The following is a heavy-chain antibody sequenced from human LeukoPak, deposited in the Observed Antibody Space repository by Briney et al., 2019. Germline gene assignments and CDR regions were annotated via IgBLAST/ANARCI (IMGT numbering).Heavy chain of an antibody. D-gene: IGHD3-9*01. J-gene: IGHJ3*02. CDR3: ARERPILTGYYRALDAFDI. Sequence: SEALSLTCTVSGGSFSSYYWSWIRQPAGKGLEWIGRIYTSGSTNYNPSLKSRVTMSVDTSKNQSSLKLSSVTAADTAVYYCARERPILTGYYRALDAFDIWGQGTVVTVSS. CDR2: IYTSGST. V-gene: IGHV4-4*07. CDR1: GGSFSSYY.